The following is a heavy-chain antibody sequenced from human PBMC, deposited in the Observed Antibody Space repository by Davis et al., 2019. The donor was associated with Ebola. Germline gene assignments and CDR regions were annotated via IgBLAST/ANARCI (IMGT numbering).Heavy chain of an antibody. Sequence: ASVKVSCKASGYSFTSHAVNWVRQAPGQGLEWMGWINTNTGNPTYAQGFTGRFVFSLDTSVSTAYLQISSLEAEDTAVYYCARCEENPDTTMVSCFDYWGQGTLVTVSS. J-gene: IGHJ4*02. D-gene: IGHD5-18*01. CDR3: ARCEENPDTTMVSCFDY. CDR2: INTNTGNP. CDR1: GYSFTSHA. V-gene: IGHV7-4-1*02.